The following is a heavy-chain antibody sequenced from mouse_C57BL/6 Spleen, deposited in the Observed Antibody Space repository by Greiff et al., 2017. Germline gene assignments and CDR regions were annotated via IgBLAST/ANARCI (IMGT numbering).Heavy chain of an antibody. CDR3: ARDRDYGSRHPYWYFDV. D-gene: IGHD1-1*01. J-gene: IGHJ1*03. CDR1: GFTFSSYA. V-gene: IGHV5-4*01. CDR2: ISDGGSYT. Sequence: EVKLVESGGGLVKPGGSLKLSCAASGFTFSSYAMSWVRQTPEKRLEWVATISDGGSYTYYPDNVKGRFTISRDNAKNNLYLQMSHLKSEDTAMYYCARDRDYGSRHPYWYFDVWGTGTTVTVSS.